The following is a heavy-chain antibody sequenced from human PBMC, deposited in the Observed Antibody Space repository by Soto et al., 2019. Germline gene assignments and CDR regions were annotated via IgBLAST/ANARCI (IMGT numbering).Heavy chain of an antibody. J-gene: IGHJ2*01. CDR2: ISAYNGNT. D-gene: IGHD6-13*01. CDR1: GYTFTSYG. Sequence: QVQLVQSGAEVKKPGASVKVSCKASGYTFTSYGISWVRQAPGQGLEWMGWISAYNGNTNYAQKLQGRVTMTTDTSTSTAYMELRSLRSDDTAVYYCARVPDYSSSWYRQWYFDLWGRGTLVTVSS. CDR3: ARVPDYSSSWYRQWYFDL. V-gene: IGHV1-18*01.